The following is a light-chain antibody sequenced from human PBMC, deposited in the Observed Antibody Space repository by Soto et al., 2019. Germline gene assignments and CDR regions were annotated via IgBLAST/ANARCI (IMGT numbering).Light chain of an antibody. V-gene: IGKV3-15*01. CDR2: GAA. J-gene: IGKJ5*01. CDR1: QRVYNN. CDR3: QQYDNWPPIT. Sequence: EIVMTQSPAPLSLSRGKRATLSCRATQRVYNNLAWYQQQPAQAPSLLIYGAATRATGIPATFSGSGSGTEFTPTIRSLQPEDFAVYYCQQYDNWPPITFGQGTRLEIK.